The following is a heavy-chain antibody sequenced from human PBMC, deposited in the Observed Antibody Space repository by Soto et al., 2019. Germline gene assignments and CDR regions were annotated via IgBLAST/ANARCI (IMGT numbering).Heavy chain of an antibody. CDR3: AREVQVHTPAFVY. V-gene: IGHV1-69*19. D-gene: IGHD3-10*01. Sequence: QVQLVQSGAEMKKPGSSVKVSCQSSGGTFNTYAMNWVRQAPGQGPEWMGDISPMFGAANYAPKFQGRVTITADESTGTSYLQLRRFTSEDTALYFCAREVQVHTPAFVYWGQGTLVTVSS. J-gene: IGHJ4*02. CDR2: ISPMFGAA. CDR1: GGTFNTYA.